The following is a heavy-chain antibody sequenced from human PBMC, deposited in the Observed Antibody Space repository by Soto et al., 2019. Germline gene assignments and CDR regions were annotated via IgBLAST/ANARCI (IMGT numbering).Heavy chain of an antibody. Sequence: PSETLSLTCNVSGDSISAYSWSWVRQPPGKGLEWIGNIHYNGNTKYNPSLKSRVSMSVDTSKNQFSLRLISVTAADTAKYFCAREGNLGRWLQPLDFWGQGTLVTVSS. CDR3: AREGNLGRWLQPLDF. V-gene: IGHV4-59*01. J-gene: IGHJ4*02. CDR2: IHYNGNT. D-gene: IGHD5-12*01. CDR1: GDSISAYS.